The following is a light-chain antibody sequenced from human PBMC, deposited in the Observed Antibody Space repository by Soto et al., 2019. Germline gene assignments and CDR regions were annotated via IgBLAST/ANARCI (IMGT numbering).Light chain of an antibody. Sequence: EIVLTQSPATLSLSPGERATLSCRASQTVGTFLAWYQQKPGQAPRLVIYDASKRATGIPVRFSGTGSGTDFALTISSIDPEDFAVYYCQHRTNCPLTFGQWTNLDIK. CDR2: DAS. V-gene: IGKV3-11*01. CDR1: QTVGTF. J-gene: IGKJ2*01. CDR3: QHRTNCPLT.